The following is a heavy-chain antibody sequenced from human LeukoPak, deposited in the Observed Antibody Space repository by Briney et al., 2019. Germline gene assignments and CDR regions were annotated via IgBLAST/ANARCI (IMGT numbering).Heavy chain of an antibody. J-gene: IGHJ5*02. CDR1: GGSISSYY. CDR2: IYYSGST. D-gene: IGHD3-10*01. Sequence: SETLSLTCTVSGGSISSYYWSWIRQPPGKGLEWIGYIYYSGSTNYNPSLKSRVTISVDTSKNQFSLKLSSVTAADTAVYYCARGRWLLWFGELLGSNWFDPWGQGTLVTVSS. V-gene: IGHV4-59*12. CDR3: ARGRWLLWFGELLGSNWFDP.